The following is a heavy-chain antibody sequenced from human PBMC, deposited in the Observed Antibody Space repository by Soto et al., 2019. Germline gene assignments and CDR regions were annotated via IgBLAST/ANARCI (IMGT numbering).Heavy chain of an antibody. J-gene: IGHJ4*02. Sequence: QVQLVESGGGVVQPGRSLRLSCAASGFTFSSYGMHWVRQAPGKGLEWVAVISYDGSNKYYADSVKGRFTISRDNSKNTLYLQMNSLRAEDTAVYYCAIPGLPRYYFDYWGQGTLVTVSS. D-gene: IGHD5-12*01. CDR1: GFTFSSYG. V-gene: IGHV3-30*03. CDR2: ISYDGSNK. CDR3: AIPGLPRYYFDY.